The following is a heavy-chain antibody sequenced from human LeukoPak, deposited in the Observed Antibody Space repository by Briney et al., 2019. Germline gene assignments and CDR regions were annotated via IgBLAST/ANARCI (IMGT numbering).Heavy chain of an antibody. D-gene: IGHD6-13*01. CDR3: ARGGGSWYYGYRFDP. CDR2: IYYSGST. CDR1: GGSISSGGYY. J-gene: IGHJ5*02. Sequence: SETLSLTCTVSGGSISSGGYYWSWIRQHPGKGLEWIGYIYYSGSTYYNPSLKSRVTISVDKSKNQFSLKLSSVTAADTAVYYCARGGGSWYYGYRFDPWGQGTLVTVSS. V-gene: IGHV4-31*03.